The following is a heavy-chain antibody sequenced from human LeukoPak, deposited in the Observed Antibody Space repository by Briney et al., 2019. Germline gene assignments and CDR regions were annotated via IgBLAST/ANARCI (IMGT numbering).Heavy chain of an antibody. CDR1: GFTFSSYA. CDR2: ISGSGGYT. V-gene: IGHV3-23*01. J-gene: IGHJ6*02. D-gene: IGHD1-7*01. Sequence: GGSLRLSCAASGFTFSSYAMSWVRQAPGKGLEWVSAISGSGGYTFYADSVTGRFTISRDNSKNPLYVQMNSLRAEDTAVYYCAKDSRSWNYLFYYGMDVWGQGTTVTVSS. CDR3: AKDSRSWNYLFYYGMDV.